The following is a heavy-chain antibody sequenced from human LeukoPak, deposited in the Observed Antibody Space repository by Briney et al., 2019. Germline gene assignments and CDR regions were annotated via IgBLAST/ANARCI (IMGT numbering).Heavy chain of an antibody. D-gene: IGHD6-19*01. CDR1: GYSISSGYY. J-gene: IGHJ5*01. Sequence: ASETLSLTCTVSGYSISSGYYWGWIRQPPGKGLEWIASIYHSGSTYYNPSLKSRVTISVDTSKHQFSLKLSSVTAADTAVYYCARGSLIGIAVAVPDSWGQGILVSVSS. V-gene: IGHV4-38-2*02. CDR3: ARGSLIGIAVAVPDS. CDR2: IYHSGST.